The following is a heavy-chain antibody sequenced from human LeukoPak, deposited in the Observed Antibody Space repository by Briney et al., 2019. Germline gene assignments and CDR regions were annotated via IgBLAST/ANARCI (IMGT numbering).Heavy chain of an antibody. Sequence: PSETLSLTCTVSGGSISSYYWSWIRQPPGKGLEWIGYIYYSGGTHYNPSLQSRVTISVDTSKNQFSLKLSSVTAADTAVYYCARHDESANSGFRGLGYWGQETLVTVSS. V-gene: IGHV4-59*08. CDR3: ARHDESANSGFRGLGY. CDR2: IYYSGGT. CDR1: GGSISSYY. D-gene: IGHD6-25*01. J-gene: IGHJ4*02.